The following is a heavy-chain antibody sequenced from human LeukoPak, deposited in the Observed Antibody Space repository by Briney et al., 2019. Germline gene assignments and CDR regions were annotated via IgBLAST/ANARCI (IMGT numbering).Heavy chain of an antibody. V-gene: IGHV1-2*04. D-gene: IGHD6-19*01. CDR1: GYTFTGYY. CDR3: ARAVSSGWLSLYWYFDL. CDR2: INPNSGGT. Sequence: ASVKVSCKASGYTFTGYYMHWVRQAPGQGLEWMGWINPNSGGTNYAQKFQGWVTMTRDTPISTAYMELSRLRSDDTAVYYCARAVSSGWLSLYWYFDLWGRGTLVTVSS. J-gene: IGHJ2*01.